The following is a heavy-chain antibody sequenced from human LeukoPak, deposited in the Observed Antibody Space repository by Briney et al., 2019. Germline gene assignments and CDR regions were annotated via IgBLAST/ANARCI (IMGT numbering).Heavy chain of an antibody. CDR1: GFTFSSYW. CDR3: GKDLALYSSGWYIDY. J-gene: IGHJ4*02. CDR2: INSDGSST. D-gene: IGHD6-19*01. Sequence: PGGSLRLSCAASGFTFSSYWMHWVRQAPGKGLVWVSRINSDGSSTSYADSVKGRFTISRDNAKNTLYLQMNSLRAEDTAVYYCGKDLALYSSGWYIDYWGQGTLVTVSS. V-gene: IGHV3-74*01.